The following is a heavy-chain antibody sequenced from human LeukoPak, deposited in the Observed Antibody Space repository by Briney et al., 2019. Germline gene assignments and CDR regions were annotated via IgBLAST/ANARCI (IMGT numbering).Heavy chain of an antibody. Sequence: PSETLSLTCTVSGGSISSYYWSWIRQPPGKGLEWIGYIYYSGSTNYNPSLKSRVTISVDTSKNQFSLKLSSVTAADTAVYYRARHSTASGYLNYFDYWGQGTLVTVSS. CDR1: GGSISSYY. D-gene: IGHD1-1*01. J-gene: IGHJ4*02. CDR3: ARHSTASGYLNYFDY. V-gene: IGHV4-59*08. CDR2: IYYSGST.